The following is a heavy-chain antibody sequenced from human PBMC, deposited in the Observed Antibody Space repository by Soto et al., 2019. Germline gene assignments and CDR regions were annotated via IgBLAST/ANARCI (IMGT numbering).Heavy chain of an antibody. J-gene: IGHJ3*02. CDR1: GFTVSSNY. CDR2: IYSGGST. CDR3: ARALLPHDAFDI. Sequence: EVQLVESGGGLVQPGGSLRLSCAASGFTVSSNYMSWVRQAPGKGLEWVSVIYSGGSTYYADSVKGRFTISRDNSKNTLYLQMNSLRVEDTAVYYCARALLPHDAFDIWGQGTMVTVSS. V-gene: IGHV3-66*01.